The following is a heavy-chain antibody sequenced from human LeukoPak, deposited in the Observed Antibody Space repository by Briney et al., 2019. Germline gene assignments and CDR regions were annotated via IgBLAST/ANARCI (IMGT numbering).Heavy chain of an antibody. CDR3: ARAAEISALDH. V-gene: IGHV3-7*05. D-gene: IGHD6-13*01. CDR1: GVRLSSYW. J-gene: IGHJ4*02. CDR2: IKQYGSEK. Sequence: PGGAPTLSCAPSGVRLSSYWMSWVPPAPGEGLGWVATIKQYGSEKYYVDSVKGRFTISRDDAKKSLFLQMDSLRPGDTAVYYCARAAEISALDHWGRGTLVTVSS.